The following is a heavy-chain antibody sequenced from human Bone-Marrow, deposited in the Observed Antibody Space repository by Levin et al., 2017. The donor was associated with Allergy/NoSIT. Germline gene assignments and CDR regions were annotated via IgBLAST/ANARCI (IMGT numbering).Heavy chain of an antibody. D-gene: IGHD6-25*01. V-gene: IGHV5-51*01. Sequence: GESLKISCQAFGYTFATYWIGWVRQTPGKGLEGRGVIYPGDSDTRYSPSFEGLVTLSVATSPSPPSLEWSGLPAPDSRIYYCATASAACFLHDDPHYYFYMDLWGSGPTVTVSS. J-gene: IGHJ6*03. CDR1: GYTFATYW. CDR2: IYPGDSDT. CDR3: ATASAACFLHDDPHYYFYMDL.